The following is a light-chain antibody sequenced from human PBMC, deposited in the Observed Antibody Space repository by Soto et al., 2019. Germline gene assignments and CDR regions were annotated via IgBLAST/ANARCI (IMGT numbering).Light chain of an antibody. V-gene: IGKV1-39*01. CDR3: QQSYSTPRT. Sequence: DIHMTQSPSSLSASVGDRVTITCRASQSISSYLNWYQQKPGKAPKLLIYGTSSLQSGVPSRFSGSESGTDFTLTISSLQPDDFATYYCQQSYSTPRTVGQGTRLESK. CDR1: QSISSY. J-gene: IGKJ5*01. CDR2: GTS.